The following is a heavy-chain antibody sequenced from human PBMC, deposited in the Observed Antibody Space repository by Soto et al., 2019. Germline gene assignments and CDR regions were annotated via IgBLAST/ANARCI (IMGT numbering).Heavy chain of an antibody. CDR2: ISSSSSTI. J-gene: IGHJ4*02. V-gene: IGHV3-48*01. Sequence: HPGGSLRLSCAASGFTFSSYSMNWVRQAPGKGLEWVSYISSSSSTIYYADSVKGRFTISRDNAKSSLYLQMNSLRAEDTAVYYCARGPDRAVLRFLEWLSHWGQGTLVTVSS. CDR3: ARGPDRAVLRFLEWLSH. CDR1: GFTFSSYS. D-gene: IGHD3-3*01.